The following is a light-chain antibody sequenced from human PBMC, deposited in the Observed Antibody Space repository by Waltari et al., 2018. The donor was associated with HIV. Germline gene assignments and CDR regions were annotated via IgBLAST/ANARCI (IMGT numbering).Light chain of an antibody. Sequence: QSALTQPASVSGSPGQSITISCTGTNSDAGGYNYVSWYQQHPGKAPKLMIYDVTKRPSGISNRFSGSKSGNTASLTISGLQAEDEADYFCSSFANNNTPVLFGGGTKLTVL. CDR3: SSFANNNTPVL. J-gene: IGLJ2*01. CDR2: DVT. V-gene: IGLV2-14*03. CDR1: NSDAGGYNY.